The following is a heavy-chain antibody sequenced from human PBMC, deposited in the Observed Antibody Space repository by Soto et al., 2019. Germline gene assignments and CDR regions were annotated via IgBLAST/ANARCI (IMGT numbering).Heavy chain of an antibody. CDR2: IYSGTNT. Sequence: LRLSCAASGISISSSYMSWVRQAPGKGLEWVSLIYSGTNTYYEASVKGRFTISRDNSKNTLYLQMNRLRAEDTAVYYCARASDLLHAYFGMDVWGQGTTVTVSS. D-gene: IGHD3-3*01. J-gene: IGHJ6*02. V-gene: IGHV3-53*01. CDR1: GISISSSY. CDR3: ARASDLLHAYFGMDV.